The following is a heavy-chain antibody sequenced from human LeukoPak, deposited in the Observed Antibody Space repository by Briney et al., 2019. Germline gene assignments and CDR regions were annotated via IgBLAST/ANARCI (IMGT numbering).Heavy chain of an antibody. J-gene: IGHJ1*01. CDR2: VSGSGGST. CDR1: GFTFSNYA. Sequence: GGSLRLSCAASGFTFSNYAMSWVRQAPGKGLEWVSGVSGSGGSTYYADSVKGRLTISRDNSKNTLYLQMNSLRAEDTAVYYCAIPHSSGWYFYFQHWGQGTLVTVSS. CDR3: AIPHSSGWYFYFQH. V-gene: IGHV3-23*01. D-gene: IGHD6-19*01.